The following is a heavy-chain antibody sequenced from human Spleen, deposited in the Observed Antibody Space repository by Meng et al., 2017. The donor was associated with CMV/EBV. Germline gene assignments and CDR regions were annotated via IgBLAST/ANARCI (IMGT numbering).Heavy chain of an antibody. V-gene: IGHV3-23*01. J-gene: IGHJ4*02. CDR3: AKVESDYDFWSGYDY. CDR2: ISGSGGTT. Sequence: GESLKISCAASGFTFSSYEMNWVRQAPGKGLEWVSSISGSGGTTYYADSVKGRFSISRDNSKNTLYLQMNSLRAEDTAVYYCAKVESDYDFWSGYDYWGQGTLVTVSS. D-gene: IGHD3-3*01. CDR1: GFTFSSYE.